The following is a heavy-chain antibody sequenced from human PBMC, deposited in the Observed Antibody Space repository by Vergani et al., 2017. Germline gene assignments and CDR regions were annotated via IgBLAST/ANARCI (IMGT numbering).Heavy chain of an antibody. CDR2: ISGNNDDV. Sequence: EVQLLESGGDLVQPGGSLRLSCAASGFRFSNYWMHWLRQAPGKGLEWVSSISGNNDDVYYADSVKGRFTISRDNAKNSLYLDMSSLRAEDTALYYCVRDVRVSRTWGQGTLVAVSS. J-gene: IGHJ3*01. V-gene: IGHV3-21*01. CDR3: VRDVRVSRT. CDR1: GFRFSNYW.